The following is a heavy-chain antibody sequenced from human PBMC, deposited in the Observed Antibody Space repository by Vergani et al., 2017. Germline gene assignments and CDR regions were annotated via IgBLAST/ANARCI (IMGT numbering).Heavy chain of an antibody. J-gene: IGHJ1*01. D-gene: IGHD1-1*01. CDR2: ISYDGTQK. CDR1: GFTSSYYG. CDR3: ATKSCGTPGCQIGYFSE. V-gene: IGHV3-30*03. Sequence: QVHLVESGGGVVQPGRSLRLSCVVSGFTSSYYGMHWVRQAPGKGLEWVAVISYDGTQKYYADSVKGRFTISRANSKSTLYLQMNSLRTEDTAVYYCATKSCGTPGCQIGYFSEWGQGTLVTVSS.